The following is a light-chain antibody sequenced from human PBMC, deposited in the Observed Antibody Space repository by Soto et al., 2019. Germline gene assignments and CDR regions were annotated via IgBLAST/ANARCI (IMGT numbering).Light chain of an antibody. V-gene: IGKV3-20*01. Sequence: EIVLMQSPGTLSLSPGERANLSCRASQSVTDSSVAWYQQKPGQAPRLLISGAFSGATGIPDRFSGSGSGTDFTLTISGLQPEDFAVYYCQHYGSSSYTFGQGTKVEIK. J-gene: IGKJ2*01. CDR3: QHYGSSSYT. CDR1: QSVTDSS. CDR2: GAF.